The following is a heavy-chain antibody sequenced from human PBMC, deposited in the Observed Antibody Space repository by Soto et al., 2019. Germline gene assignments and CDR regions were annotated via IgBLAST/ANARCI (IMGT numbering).Heavy chain of an antibody. J-gene: IGHJ6*02. V-gene: IGHV1-3*04. D-gene: IGHD5-12*01. CDR2: INTGNGNT. CDR3: ARDWGYDPDPTYYYGMDV. CDR1: GYSFTTHA. Sequence: ASVKVSCKASGYSFTTHAMIWVRQAPGQRPEWMGWINTGNGNTRYSPKFQGRVNITRDTSASTAYMELSSLKSEDTAVYYCARDWGYDPDPTYYYGMDVWGQGTKVTVSS.